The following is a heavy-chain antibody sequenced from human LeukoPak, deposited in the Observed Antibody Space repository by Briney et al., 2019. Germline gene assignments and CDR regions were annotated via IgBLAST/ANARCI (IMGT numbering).Heavy chain of an antibody. CDR3: ARLGSRAAAGTPEDH. CDR1: GGSISSSSW. V-gene: IGHV4-4*02. Sequence: SETLSLTCAVSGGSISSSSWWSWVRQPPGKGLEWIGEIYHSGSTNYNPSLKSRVTISVDKSKNQFSLKLSSVTAADTAVYYCARLGSRAAAGTPEDHWGQGTLVTVSS. D-gene: IGHD6-13*01. J-gene: IGHJ4*02. CDR2: IYHSGST.